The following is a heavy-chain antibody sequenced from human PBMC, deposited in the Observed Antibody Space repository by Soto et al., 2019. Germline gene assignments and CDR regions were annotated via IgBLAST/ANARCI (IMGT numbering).Heavy chain of an antibody. D-gene: IGHD6-13*01. CDR3: ARRAESSSWYNWFDP. CDR2: IYYSGST. V-gene: IGHV4-39*07. Sequence: SETLSLTCTVSGGSISSSSYYWGWIRQPPGKGLEWIGSIYYSGSTYYNPSLKSRVTISVDTSKNQFSLKLSSVTAADTAVYYCARRAESSSWYNWFDPWGQGTLVTVSS. CDR1: GGSISSSSYY. J-gene: IGHJ5*02.